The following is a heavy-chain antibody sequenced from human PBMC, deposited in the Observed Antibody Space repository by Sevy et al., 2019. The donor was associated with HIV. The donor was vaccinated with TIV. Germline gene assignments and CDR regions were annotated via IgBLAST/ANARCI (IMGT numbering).Heavy chain of an antibody. CDR2: INQGGSER. J-gene: IGHJ4*02. CDR1: GFTFSSYW. Sequence: GGSLRLSCAASGFTFSSYWMTWVRQPPGKGLEWVANINQGGSERNYVDSVKGRFIISRDNAENSLYLQRNGLRAEDTAVYYCGNYYTASGSSDYWGQGTLVTVSS. D-gene: IGHD3-10*01. V-gene: IGHV3-7*03. CDR3: GNYYTASGSSDY.